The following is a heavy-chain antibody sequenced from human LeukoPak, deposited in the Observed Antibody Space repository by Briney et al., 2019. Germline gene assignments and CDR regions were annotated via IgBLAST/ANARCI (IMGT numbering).Heavy chain of an antibody. V-gene: IGHV3-7*01. J-gene: IGHJ6*03. Sequence: PGGSLRLSCAASGLTFSSYWMSWVRQAPGKGLEWVANIKQDGSEKYYVDSVKGRFTISRDNAKNSLYLQMNSLRAEDTAVYYCARDQGSGINYYYYYMDVWGKGTTVTVSS. CDR2: IKQDGSEK. CDR1: GLTFSSYW. D-gene: IGHD3-10*01. CDR3: ARDQGSGINYYYYYMDV.